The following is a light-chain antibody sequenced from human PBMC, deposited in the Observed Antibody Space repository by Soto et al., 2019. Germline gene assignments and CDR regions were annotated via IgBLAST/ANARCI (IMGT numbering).Light chain of an antibody. CDR1: QSVFYSSNNKNY. CDR3: QQYYSTLSYT. Sequence: DIVMTQSPDSLAVSLGERATIHCKSSQSVFYSSNNKNYLAWYQQKPGRPPKLLIYWASTRQSGVPDRFSGSGSGTDLSLSISNLQAEDVAVYYCQQYYSTLSYTFGQGTKLEIK. V-gene: IGKV4-1*01. J-gene: IGKJ2*01. CDR2: WAS.